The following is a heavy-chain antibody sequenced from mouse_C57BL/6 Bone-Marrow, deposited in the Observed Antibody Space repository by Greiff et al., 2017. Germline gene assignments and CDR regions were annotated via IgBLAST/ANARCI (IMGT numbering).Heavy chain of an antibody. J-gene: IGHJ4*01. V-gene: IGHV5-6*01. CDR1: GFTFSSYG. CDR3: ARLSGYYRMDY. CDR2: ISSGGSYT. D-gene: IGHD2-3*01. Sequence: EVQLVESGGDLVKPGGSLKLSCAASGFTFSSYGMSWVRQTPDKRLEWVATISSGGSYTYYPDSVKGRFTISRDNAKNTLYLQMSSLKSEDTAMYYCARLSGYYRMDYWGQGTSVTVSS.